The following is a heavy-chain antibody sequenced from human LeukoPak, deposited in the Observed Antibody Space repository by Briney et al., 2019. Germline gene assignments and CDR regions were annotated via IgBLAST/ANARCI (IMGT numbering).Heavy chain of an antibody. Sequence: PGGSLRLSCAVSTFYFTDYAMSWARQAPGKGLEWLSAVSGNGDTKDYVDSVKGRFTISRDNSRNTVHLQMSNLRAEDTAVYFCARGGGLDVWGQGATVTVSS. CDR2: VSGNGDTK. CDR1: TFYFTDYA. V-gene: IGHV3-23*01. CDR3: ARGGGLDV. D-gene: IGHD3-16*01. J-gene: IGHJ6*02.